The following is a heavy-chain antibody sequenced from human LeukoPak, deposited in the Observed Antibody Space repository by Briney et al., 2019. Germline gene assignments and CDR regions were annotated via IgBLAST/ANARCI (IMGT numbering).Heavy chain of an antibody. J-gene: IGHJ6*02. CDR1: GFTFSSYA. CDR2: ISYDGSIK. D-gene: IGHD5-18*01. Sequence: PGGSLRLSCAASGFTFSSYAMHWVRQAPGKGLEWVAVISYDGSIKYYADSVKGRFTTSRDNSKNMLYLQMNSLSAEDTAVYYCARARSGYSLVRGMDVWGQGTTVTVSS. V-gene: IGHV3-30-3*01. CDR3: ARARSGYSLVRGMDV.